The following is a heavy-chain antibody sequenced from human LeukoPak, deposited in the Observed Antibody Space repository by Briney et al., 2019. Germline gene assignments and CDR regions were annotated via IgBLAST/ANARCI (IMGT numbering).Heavy chain of an antibody. CDR3: ARVGDHFHWFLDL. D-gene: IGHD2-21*01. Sequence: GGSLRLSCAASGYTVSTNYMNWVRHAPGKGLEWVSILYSGSDTYYADSVKGRFTISRDDSRNTLFLHMNGLKAEDTAIYYCARVGDHFHWFLDLWGRGTLVAVSS. CDR2: LYSGSDT. CDR1: GYTVSTNY. J-gene: IGHJ2*01. V-gene: IGHV3-53*01.